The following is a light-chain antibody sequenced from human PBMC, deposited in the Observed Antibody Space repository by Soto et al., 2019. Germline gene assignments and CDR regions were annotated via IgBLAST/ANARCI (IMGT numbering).Light chain of an antibody. Sequence: DIQLTQSPSFLSPSIGASVTITCRASQVISTSLAWYQVKPGKAPKLLIYAASTLESGVPSRFSATVSGTEGSITITSLQPEDGATYDGQQLFDSPITFGQGTRLEIK. J-gene: IGKJ5*01. CDR2: AAS. V-gene: IGKV1-9*01. CDR3: QQLFDSPIT. CDR1: QVISTS.